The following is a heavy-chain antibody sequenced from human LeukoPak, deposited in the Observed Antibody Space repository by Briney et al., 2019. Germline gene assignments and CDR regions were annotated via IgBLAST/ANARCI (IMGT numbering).Heavy chain of an antibody. Sequence: GGSLRLSCAASGFIFSSYAMPWVRQAPGKGLEWVAVMSYDGDNKFYADSVKGRFTVSRDNSKSTLYLQMNSLRAEDTAVYYCARGLFSYGYFVLGCFDYWGQGTLVTASS. J-gene: IGHJ4*02. D-gene: IGHD5-18*01. CDR3: ARGLFSYGYFVLGCFDY. CDR1: GFIFSSYA. CDR2: MSYDGDNK. V-gene: IGHV3-30-3*01.